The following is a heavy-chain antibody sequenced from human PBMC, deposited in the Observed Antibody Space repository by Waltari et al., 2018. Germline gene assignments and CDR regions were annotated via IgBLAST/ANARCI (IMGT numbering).Heavy chain of an antibody. D-gene: IGHD3-10*01. J-gene: IGHJ5*02. CDR1: GFSPINFG. V-gene: IGHV3-30*18. CDR2: AFFDGIKT. Sequence: QVQLVESGGAVVHPGMSLGLSFAASGFSPINFGMHWVRQAPGKGLEWVALAFFDGIKTDYADSVRGRFTISRDNSKNTLYLDINNLRVDDTGIYYCAKDAFGNTYLDHWGQGTVVTVSS. CDR3: AKDAFGNTYLDH.